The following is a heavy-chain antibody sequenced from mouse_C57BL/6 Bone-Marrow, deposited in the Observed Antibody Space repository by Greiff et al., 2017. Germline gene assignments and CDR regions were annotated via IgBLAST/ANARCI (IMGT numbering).Heavy chain of an antibody. V-gene: IGHV1-50*01. CDR2: IDPSDSYT. CDR3: ARNGYGWYFDV. J-gene: IGHJ1*03. D-gene: IGHD2-14*01. CDR1: GYTFTSYW. Sequence: VQLQQPGAELVKPGASVKLSCKASGYTFTSYWMQWVKQRPGQGLEWIGEIDPSDSYTNYNQKFKGKATLTVDTSSSTAYMQLSSLTSEDSADYYCARNGYGWYFDVWGTGTTVTVSS.